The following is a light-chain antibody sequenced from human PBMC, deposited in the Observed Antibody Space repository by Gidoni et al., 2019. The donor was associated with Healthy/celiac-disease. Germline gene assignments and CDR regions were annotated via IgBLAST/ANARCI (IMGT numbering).Light chain of an antibody. CDR1: QDISNY. CDR3: QHDDNRLT. CDR2: DAS. J-gene: IGKJ4*01. Sequence: DSHMTQSPSSLPASVGDIVTITCQESQDISNYLNWYQQKPGKAHKLLFCDASNLERGVPYRFSGSGSGKDFTFTISSLQPEDIATYYCQHDDNRLTFGGGTKVEIK. V-gene: IGKV1-33*01.